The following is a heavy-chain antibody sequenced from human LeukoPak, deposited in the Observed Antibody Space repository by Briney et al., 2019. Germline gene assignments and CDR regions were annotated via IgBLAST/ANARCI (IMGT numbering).Heavy chain of an antibody. CDR2: INHSGST. D-gene: IGHD3-22*01. CDR1: GGSFSGYY. CDR3: ASLDHYYDSSGYYYSSAFDY. Sequence: SETLSLTCAVYGGSFSGYYWSWLRQPPGKGLEWIGEINHSGSTNYNPSLKSRVTISVDTSKNQFSLKLSSVTAADTAVYYCASLDHYYDSSGYYYSSAFDYWGQGTLVTVSS. V-gene: IGHV4-34*01. J-gene: IGHJ4*02.